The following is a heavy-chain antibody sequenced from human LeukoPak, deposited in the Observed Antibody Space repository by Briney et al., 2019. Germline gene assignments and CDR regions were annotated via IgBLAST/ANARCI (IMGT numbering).Heavy chain of an antibody. D-gene: IGHD2-2*01. CDR2: IFSSGST. CDR3: ARLGYCDSSSCYLHYHYYMDV. J-gene: IGHJ6*03. V-gene: IGHV4-39*01. Sequence: SETLSLTCTVSGGSISSSSYYWGWIRQPPGKGLEWTRSIFSSGSTYYNPSLKSRVTISVDTSKNQFSLKLSSVTASDTAVYYCARLGYCDSSSCYLHYHYYMDVWGKGTTVTVSS. CDR1: GGSISSSSYY.